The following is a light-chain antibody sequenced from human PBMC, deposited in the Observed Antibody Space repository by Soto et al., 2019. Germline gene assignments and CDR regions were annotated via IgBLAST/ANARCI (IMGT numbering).Light chain of an antibody. CDR3: QQRTNLPRT. CDR2: VAS. CDR1: QSVTTY. J-gene: IGKJ1*01. Sequence: EIVLTQSPATLSLSPGERPTLSCRASQSVTTYLAWYQQKPGQAPSLLIYVASDRATGIPAKFSGSGSGTDFTLTISSLEPEDFAVYYCQQRTNLPRTFGQGTKVEIK. V-gene: IGKV3-11*01.